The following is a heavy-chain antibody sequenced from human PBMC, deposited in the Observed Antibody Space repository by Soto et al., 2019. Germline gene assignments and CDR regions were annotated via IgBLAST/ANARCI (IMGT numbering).Heavy chain of an antibody. CDR3: ARRDSGGFYRYFDS. D-gene: IGHD2-15*01. J-gene: IGHJ4*02. CDR1: GGTFSTNP. Sequence: QVQLVQSGAEVKKPGSSVKVSCKASGGTFSTNPISWVRQAPGQGLEWMGGTGSGTGPGNHAQKFQGRLTITVDKSTSTEYMELSSLSSEDTSVYYCARRDSGGFYRYFDSWGQGTLVTVSS. V-gene: IGHV1-69*06. CDR2: TGSGTGPG.